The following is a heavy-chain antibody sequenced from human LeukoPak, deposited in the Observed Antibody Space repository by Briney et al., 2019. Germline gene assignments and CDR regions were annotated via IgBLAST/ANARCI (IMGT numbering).Heavy chain of an antibody. CDR3: TKVMGRQQLDNYWYFDL. Sequence: GGSLRLSCAASGFTFSSYAMSWVRQAPGKGLEWVSAISGSGGSTYYADSVKGRFTISRDNSKNTLYLQMNSLRAEDTAVYYCTKVMGRQQLDNYWYFDLWGRGTLVTVSS. D-gene: IGHD6-13*01. J-gene: IGHJ2*01. V-gene: IGHV3-23*01. CDR1: GFTFSSYA. CDR2: ISGSGGST.